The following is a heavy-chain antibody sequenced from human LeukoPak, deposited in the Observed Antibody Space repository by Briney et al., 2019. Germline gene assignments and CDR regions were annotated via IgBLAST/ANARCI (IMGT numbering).Heavy chain of an antibody. V-gene: IGHV4-59*12. Sequence: SETLSLTCTVSGGSISSYYWSWIRQPPGKGLEWIGYIYYSGSTNYNPSLKSRVTISVDTSKNQFSLKLSSVTAADTAVYYCARRRSIQLWYPQYFDYWGQGTLVTVSS. D-gene: IGHD5-18*01. J-gene: IGHJ4*02. CDR1: GGSISSYY. CDR2: IYYSGST. CDR3: ARRRSIQLWYPQYFDY.